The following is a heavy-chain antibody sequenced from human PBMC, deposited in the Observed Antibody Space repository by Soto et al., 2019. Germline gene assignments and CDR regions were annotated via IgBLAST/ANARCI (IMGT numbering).Heavy chain of an antibody. D-gene: IGHD4-4*01. CDR1: GYSFSNYW. CDR2: VYPGDSDT. Sequence: GESLKISCKGSGYSFSNYWIGWVRQMPGKGLEWMGIVYPGDSDTRYSPSFEGQVTISVDKSISTAYLQWSSLKASDTAMYYCARHGYSNFPYYYSGMDAWGQGTTVTVSS. V-gene: IGHV5-51*01. CDR3: ARHGYSNFPYYYSGMDA. J-gene: IGHJ6*02.